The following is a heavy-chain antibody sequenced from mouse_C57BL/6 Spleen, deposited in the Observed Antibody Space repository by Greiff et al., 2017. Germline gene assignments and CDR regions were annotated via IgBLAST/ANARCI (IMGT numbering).Heavy chain of an antibody. CDR2: ISSGGSYT. V-gene: IGHV5-6*01. D-gene: IGHD4-1*01. CDR3: AIHWGPGTEGYFDV. J-gene: IGHJ1*03. CDR1: GFTFSSYG. Sequence: EVHLVESGGDLVKPGGSLKLSCAASGFTFSSYGMSWVRQTPDKRLEWVATISSGGSYTYYPDSVKGRFTISRDNANNTLYLQMSSLKSEDTAMYYCAIHWGPGTEGYFDVWGTGTTVTVSS.